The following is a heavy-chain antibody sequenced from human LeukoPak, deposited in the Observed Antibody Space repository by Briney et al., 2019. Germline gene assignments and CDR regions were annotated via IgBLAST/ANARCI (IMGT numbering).Heavy chain of an antibody. CDR3: ARQGRDIVVYWFDA. CDR2: ILYSGST. D-gene: IGHD2-15*01. V-gene: IGHV4-39*01. CDR1: GGSTSSSNYY. Sequence: KPSETLSLTCTVSGGSTSSSNYYWGWIRQPPGKGLEWIGSILYSGSTYYNPSLKSRVIISVDTSKNQFSLKLTSVTAADTAVYYCARQGRDIVVYWFDAWGQGTLVTVSS. J-gene: IGHJ5*02.